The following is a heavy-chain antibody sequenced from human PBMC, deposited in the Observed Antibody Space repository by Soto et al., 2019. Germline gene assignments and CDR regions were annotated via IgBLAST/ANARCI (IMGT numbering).Heavy chain of an antibody. J-gene: IGHJ5*02. CDR1: GDSISSGGYY. CDR2: IYYSGST. D-gene: IGHD3-10*01. CDR3: ARGEGYYGSGRHNWFDP. V-gene: IGHV4-31*03. Sequence: QVQLQESGPGLVKPSQTLSLTCTVSGDSISSGGYYWSWIRQHPGKGLEWIGYIYYSGSTYYNPSLKSRVTISVDTSKNQFSLKLSSVTAADTAVYYCARGEGYYGSGRHNWFDPWGQGTLVTVSS.